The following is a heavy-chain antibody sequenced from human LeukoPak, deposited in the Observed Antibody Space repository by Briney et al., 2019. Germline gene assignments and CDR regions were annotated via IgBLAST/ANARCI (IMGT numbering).Heavy chain of an antibody. V-gene: IGHV3-23*01. J-gene: IGHJ4*02. CDR2: ISGSGGST. CDR3: AKVLYGSGSYGEEAFDY. D-gene: IGHD3-10*01. CDR1: GFTFSSYA. Sequence: PGGSLRLSCAASGFTFSSYAMSWVRQAPGKGLEWVSAISGSGGSTYYADSVKGRFTISRDNSKNTLYLQMNSLRAEDTAVYYCAKVLYGSGSYGEEAFDYWGQGTLVTVSS.